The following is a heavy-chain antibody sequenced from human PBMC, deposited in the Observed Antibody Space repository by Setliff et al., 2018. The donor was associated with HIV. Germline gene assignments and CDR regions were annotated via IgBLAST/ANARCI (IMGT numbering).Heavy chain of an antibody. V-gene: IGHV4-61*09. CDR2: IYTDGGA. CDR3: ARGRLLWSGSYYYYYMDV. Sequence: SETLSLTCTVSGDSITSDAFYWTWVRQPAGKGLEWIGHIYTDGGADYNSSLKSRVTISVDTSKNQFSLNLSSVTAADTAVYYCARGRLLWSGSYYYYYMDVWGKGTTVTVSS. D-gene: IGHD3-10*01. J-gene: IGHJ6*03. CDR1: GDSITSDAFY.